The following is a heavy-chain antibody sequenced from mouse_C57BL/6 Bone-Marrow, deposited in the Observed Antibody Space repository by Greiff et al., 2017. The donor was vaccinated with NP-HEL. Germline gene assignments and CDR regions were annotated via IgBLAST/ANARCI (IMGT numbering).Heavy chain of an antibody. J-gene: IGHJ1*03. D-gene: IGHD5-2*01. V-gene: IGHV5-9*01. CDR1: GFTFSSYT. Sequence: EVKVVESGGGLVKPGGSLKLSCAASGFTFSSYTMSWVRQTPEKRLEWVATISGGGGNTYYPDSVKGRFTISRDNAKYTLYLQMSSLRSEDTALYYYARQRGILHWYIDVWDTGTTVTVTS. CDR2: ISGGGGNT. CDR3: ARQRGILHWYIDV.